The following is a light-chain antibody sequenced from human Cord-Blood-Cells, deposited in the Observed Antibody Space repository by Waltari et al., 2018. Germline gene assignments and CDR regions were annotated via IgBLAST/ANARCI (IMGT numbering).Light chain of an antibody. CDR3: SSYTSSSTV. J-gene: IGLJ3*02. Sequence: QSALTQPASVSGSPGQSITISCTGTSSDVGGYNYVSWYQQHPGKAPKLMIYDVSKRPSGVSNRFSCSKSGNTASLTISGLQAEDEADYYCSSYTSSSTVFGGGTKLTVL. V-gene: IGLV2-14*01. CDR2: DVS. CDR1: SSDVGGYNY.